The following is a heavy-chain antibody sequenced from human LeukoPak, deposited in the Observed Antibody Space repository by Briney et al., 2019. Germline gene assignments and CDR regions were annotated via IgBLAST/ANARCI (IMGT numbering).Heavy chain of an antibody. V-gene: IGHV4-34*01. CDR1: GGSFSGYY. Sequence: SETLSLTCAVYGGSFSGYYWSWIRQPPGKGLEWIGEINHSGSTNYNPSLKSRVTISVDTSKNQFSLKLSSVTAADTAVYYCARRPNYTYFYAMDVWGQGTTVTVSS. J-gene: IGHJ6*02. CDR3: ARRPNYTYFYAMDV. CDR2: INHSGST. D-gene: IGHD1-7*01.